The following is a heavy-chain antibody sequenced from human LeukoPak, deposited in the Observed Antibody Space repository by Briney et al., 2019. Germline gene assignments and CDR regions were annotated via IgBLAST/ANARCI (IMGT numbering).Heavy chain of an antibody. CDR2: IRQDGSDQ. V-gene: IGHV3-7*04. CDR1: GFSFSRYW. J-gene: IGHJ3*02. CDR3: ARAYDSSGYRAFDI. D-gene: IGHD3-22*01. Sequence: GGSLRLSCAVSGFSFSRYWMSWVRQAPGKGLEWVASIRQDGSDQHYVDSVKGRLTISRDNAKNSLYLQVNSLRAEDTVMYYCARAYDSSGYRAFDIWGQGTMVTVSS.